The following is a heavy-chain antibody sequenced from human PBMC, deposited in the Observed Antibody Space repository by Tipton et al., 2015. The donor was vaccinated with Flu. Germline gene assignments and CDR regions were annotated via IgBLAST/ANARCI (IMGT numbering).Heavy chain of an antibody. D-gene: IGHD5-24*01. CDR2: IIPILGVA. CDR1: GGTFSSYT. CDR3: ASRDGYNSDAFDI. Sequence: QLVQSGPEVKKPGSSVKVSCKASGGTFSSYTISWVRQAPGQGLEWMGRIIPILGVANYAQKFQGRVTITADKSTSTAHMELSSLRSEDTAVYYCASRDGYNSDAFDIWGQGTMVTVSS. J-gene: IGHJ3*02. V-gene: IGHV1-69*09.